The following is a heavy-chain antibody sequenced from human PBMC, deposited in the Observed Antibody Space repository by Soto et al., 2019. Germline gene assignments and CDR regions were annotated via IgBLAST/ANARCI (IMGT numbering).Heavy chain of an antibody. Sequence: GGSLRLSCAASGFTFSGSAMHWVRQASGKGLEWVGRIRTKANNYATAYAVSVRGRFTISRDDSRNTAYLQMNSLKTEDTAVYYCARRLYDFWSGHPKGLDYWGQGTVVTVSS. V-gene: IGHV3-73*01. CDR2: IRTKANNYAT. D-gene: IGHD3-3*01. CDR1: GFTFSGSA. CDR3: ARRLYDFWSGHPKGLDY. J-gene: IGHJ4*02.